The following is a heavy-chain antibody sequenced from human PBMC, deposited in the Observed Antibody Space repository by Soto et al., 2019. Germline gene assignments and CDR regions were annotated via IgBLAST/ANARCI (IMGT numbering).Heavy chain of an antibody. V-gene: IGHV3-33*01. J-gene: IGHJ4*02. CDR3: ARVGGYSYGLDY. D-gene: IGHD5-18*01. CDR2: IWYDGSNK. Sequence: SLRLSCAASGFTFSSYGMHWVRQAPGKGLEWVAVIWYDGSNKYYADSVKGRFTISRDNSKNTLYLQMNSLRAEDTAVYYCARVGGYSYGLDYWGQGTLVTVSS. CDR1: GFTFSSYG.